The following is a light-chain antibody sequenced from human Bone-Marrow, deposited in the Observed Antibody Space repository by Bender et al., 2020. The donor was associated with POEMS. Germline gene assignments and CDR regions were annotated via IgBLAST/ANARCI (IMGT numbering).Light chain of an antibody. J-gene: IGLJ3*02. CDR1: ALSKQY. Sequence: SYELTQPPSVSVSPGQTAKITCSGNALSKQYTYWYQQKSDQAPVMVIYADDERPSGIPERFSGSSSGTTATLTIGGVQAEDEAVYYCQSGDNGGTYWMFGGGTKVTVL. CDR2: ADD. V-gene: IGLV3-25*03. CDR3: QSGDNGGTYWM.